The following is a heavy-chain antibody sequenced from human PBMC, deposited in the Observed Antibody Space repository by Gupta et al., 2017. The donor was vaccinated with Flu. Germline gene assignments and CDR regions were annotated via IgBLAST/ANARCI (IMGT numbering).Heavy chain of an antibody. CDR3: VRGAIAVAGDYYGLDV. CDR2: IRIKVYDETT. D-gene: IGHD6-19*01. J-gene: IGHJ6*02. V-gene: IGHV3-49*03. Sequence: ITWFRQTPGKGAEWLGFIRIKVYDETTEYAASVKGRFTISRDDSKNIAYLQMNNLKSEDTAVYYCVRGAIAVAGDYYGLDVWGQGTTVIVSS.